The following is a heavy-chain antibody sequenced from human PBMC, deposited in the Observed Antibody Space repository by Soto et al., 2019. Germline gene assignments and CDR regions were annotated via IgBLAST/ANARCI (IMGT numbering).Heavy chain of an antibody. V-gene: IGHV3-33*01. Sequence: GGSQRLSYAASGFTFSSYGVHWVRQAPGKGLEWVAVIWYDGSNKYYADSVKGRFTISRDNSKNTLYLQMNSLRAEDTAVYYCAREKYSGYESRYYYMDVWGKGTTVTVSS. CDR1: GFTFSSYG. J-gene: IGHJ6*03. CDR2: IWYDGSNK. D-gene: IGHD5-12*01. CDR3: AREKYSGYESRYYYMDV.